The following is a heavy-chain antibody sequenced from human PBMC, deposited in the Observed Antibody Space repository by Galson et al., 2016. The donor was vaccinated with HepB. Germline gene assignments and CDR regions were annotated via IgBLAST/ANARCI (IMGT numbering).Heavy chain of an antibody. CDR2: INAGNGNT. D-gene: IGHD2-2*01. CDR1: GYTFTSYV. V-gene: IGHV1-3*01. CDR3: ARVGNKVFVAPAALGY. Sequence: SVKVSCKASGYTFTSYVIHWVRQAPGQRLEWMGWINAGNGNTKYSQKFQGRVTITRDTSASTAYMELSRLRSEDTAAYYCARVGNKVFVAPAALGYWGQGTLVTVSS. J-gene: IGHJ4*02.